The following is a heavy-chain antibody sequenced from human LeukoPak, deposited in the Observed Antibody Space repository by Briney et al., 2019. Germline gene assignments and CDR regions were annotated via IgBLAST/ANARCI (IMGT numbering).Heavy chain of an antibody. J-gene: IGHJ4*02. CDR2: ITWDGGNT. Sequence: GGSLRLSCAASGFTFDDYTMHWVRQAPGKGLEWVSLITWDGGNTYYADSVKGRFTISRDNAKNSLYLQMNSLRVEDTAVYYCARDRVSGSGSIDYWGQGTLVTVSS. V-gene: IGHV3-43*01. CDR1: GFTFDDYT. CDR3: ARDRVSGSGSIDY. D-gene: IGHD3-10*01.